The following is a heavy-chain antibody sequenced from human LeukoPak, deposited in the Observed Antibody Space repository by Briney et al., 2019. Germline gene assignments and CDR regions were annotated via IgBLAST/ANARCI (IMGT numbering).Heavy chain of an antibody. CDR2: ISSRSSPI. CDR1: GFPFSSHT. CDR3: AKEGRTTPPGY. Sequence: GGSLRLSCTASGFPFSSHTMAWVRQAPGKGLEWVSSISSRSSPINYADSVTGRFTISTDKAKNSLYLQMNRLRVEDTAASDCAKEGRTTPPGYWVRGALVTDPS. D-gene: IGHD6-13*01. V-gene: IGHV3-21*01. J-gene: IGHJ4*02.